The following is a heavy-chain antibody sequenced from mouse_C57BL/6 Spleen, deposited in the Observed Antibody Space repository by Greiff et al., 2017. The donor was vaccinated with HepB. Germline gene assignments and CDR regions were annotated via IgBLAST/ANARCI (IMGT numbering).Heavy chain of an antibody. V-gene: IGHV1-7*01. CDR3: ARSRNDYDVYY. J-gene: IGHJ2*01. Sequence: VHLVESGAELAKPGASVKLSCKASGYTFTSYWMRWVKQRPGQGLEWIGYINPSSGYTKYNQKFKDKATLTADKSSSTAYMQLSSLTYEDSAVYYCARSRNDYDVYYWGQGTTLTVSS. CDR2: INPSSGYT. CDR1: GYTFTSYW. D-gene: IGHD2-4*01.